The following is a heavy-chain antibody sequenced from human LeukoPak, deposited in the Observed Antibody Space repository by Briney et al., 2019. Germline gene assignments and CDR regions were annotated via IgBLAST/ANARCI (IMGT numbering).Heavy chain of an antibody. J-gene: IGHJ5*02. V-gene: IGHV3-23*01. Sequence: GGSLRLSCAAPGFTFSSYAMSWVRQAPGKGLEWVSAISGSGGSTYYADSVKGRFTISRDNSKNTLYLQMNSLRAEDTAVYYCAKHRPAPTYDPTGYPSHFDPRGQRALVTVSS. CDR2: ISGSGGST. CDR1: GFTFSSYA. CDR3: AKHRPAPTYDPTGYPSHFDP. D-gene: IGHD3-9*01.